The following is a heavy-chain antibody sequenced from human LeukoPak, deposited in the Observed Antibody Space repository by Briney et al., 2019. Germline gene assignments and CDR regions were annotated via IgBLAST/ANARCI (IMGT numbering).Heavy chain of an antibody. J-gene: IGHJ6*03. CDR1: GGSISSYY. V-gene: IGHV4-4*07. Sequence: PSETLSLTCTVSGGSISSYYWSWIRQPAGKGLEWIGRIYTSGSTNYNPSLTSRVTMSVDTSKNQFSLRLSSVTAADTAVYYCARDFNDYYHYYYMDVWGKGTTVTVSS. CDR2: IYTSGST. CDR3: ARDFNDYYHYYYMDV. D-gene: IGHD1-1*01.